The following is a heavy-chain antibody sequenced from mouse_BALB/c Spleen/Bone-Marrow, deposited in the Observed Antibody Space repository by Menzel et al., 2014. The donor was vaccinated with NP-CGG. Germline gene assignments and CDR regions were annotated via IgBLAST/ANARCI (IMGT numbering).Heavy chain of an antibody. J-gene: IGHJ3*01. CDR2: INSNGGGA. Sequence: EVMLVESGGGLVQPGGSLKLSCAASGFSFSGYGMSWVRPTPDKRLELVATINSNGGGAYYSDSVKGRFTISRDNAKNTLYLQMSSLKSEDTAMYYCARGYDYDSWFAYWGQGTLVTVSA. V-gene: IGHV5-6-3*01. CDR1: GFSFSGYG. CDR3: ARGYDYDSWFAY. D-gene: IGHD2-4*01.